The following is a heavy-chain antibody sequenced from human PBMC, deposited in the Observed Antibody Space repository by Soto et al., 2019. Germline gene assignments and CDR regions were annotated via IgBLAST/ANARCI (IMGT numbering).Heavy chain of an antibody. J-gene: IGHJ5*02. CDR1: GGSIISGDYY. Sequence: SETLSLTCTVSGGSIISGDYYWSWIRQPPGKGLEWIGYIYYSGSTYYNPSLKSRVTISVDTSKNQFSLKLRSVTAADTGIYYCARRVIQSAEIVGNDNWFDPWGQGTLVTVSS. V-gene: IGHV4-30-4*01. CDR2: IYYSGST. D-gene: IGHD5-12*01. CDR3: ARRVIQSAEIVGNDNWFDP.